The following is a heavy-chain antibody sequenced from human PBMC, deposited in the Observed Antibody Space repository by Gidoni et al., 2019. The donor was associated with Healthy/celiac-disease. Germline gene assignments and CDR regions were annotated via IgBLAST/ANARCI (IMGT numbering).Heavy chain of an antibody. CDR3: AKDTFRRSWLVFDY. Sequence: EVQLVESGGGLVQPGRSLRLSCAASGFTFDDYAMHWVRQAPGKGLEWVSGISWNSGSIGYADSVKGRFTISRDNAKNSLYLQMNSLRAEDTALYYCAKDTFRRSWLVFDYWGQGTLVTVSS. CDR1: GFTFDDYA. CDR2: ISWNSGSI. V-gene: IGHV3-9*01. D-gene: IGHD6-19*01. J-gene: IGHJ4*02.